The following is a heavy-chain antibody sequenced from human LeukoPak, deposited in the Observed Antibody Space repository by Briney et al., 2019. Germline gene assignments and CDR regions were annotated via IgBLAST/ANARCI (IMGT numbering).Heavy chain of an antibody. CDR3: ARDSYYDSSGYYLDAFDI. D-gene: IGHD3-22*01. V-gene: IGHV3-21*01. CDR2: ISSSSSYI. Sequence: PGESLRLSCAASGFTFSSYSMNWVRQAPGKGLEWVSSISSSSSYIYYADSVKGRFTISRDNAKNSLYLQMNSLRAEDTAVYYCARDSYYDSSGYYLDAFDIWGQGTMVTVSS. J-gene: IGHJ3*02. CDR1: GFTFSSYS.